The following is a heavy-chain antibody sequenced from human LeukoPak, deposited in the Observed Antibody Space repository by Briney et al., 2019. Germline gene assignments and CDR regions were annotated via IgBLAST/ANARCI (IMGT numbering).Heavy chain of an antibody. CDR2: IKQDGSEK. Sequence: GGSLRLSCAASGFTFSSYWMSWVRQAPGKGLEWVANIKQDGSEKYYVDSVKGRLTISRDNAKNSLYLQMNGLRAEDTAVYYCARVRFVVGAAKPSYFDYWGQGTLVTVSS. CDR3: ARVRFVVGAAKPSYFDY. D-gene: IGHD1-26*01. CDR1: GFTFSSYW. J-gene: IGHJ4*02. V-gene: IGHV3-7*01.